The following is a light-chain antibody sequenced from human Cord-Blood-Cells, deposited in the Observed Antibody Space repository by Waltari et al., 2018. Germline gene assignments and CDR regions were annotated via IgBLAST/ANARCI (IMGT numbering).Light chain of an antibody. Sequence: QSALTQPPSASGSPGQSVTISCPGTSSDVGGYNYVSWYQQPPGKAPKLMIYEVSKRPSGVPDRFSGSKSGNTASLTVSGLQAEDEADYYCSSYAGSNNVFGTGTKVTVL. V-gene: IGLV2-8*01. CDR2: EVS. J-gene: IGLJ1*01. CDR3: SSYAGSNNV. CDR1: SSDVGGYNY.